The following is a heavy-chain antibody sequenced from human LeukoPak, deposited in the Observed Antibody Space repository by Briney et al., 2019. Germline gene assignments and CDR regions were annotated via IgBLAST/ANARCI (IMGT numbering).Heavy chain of an antibody. CDR2: INPSGGST. CDR3: ARDRSTSSRDGWFDP. CDR1: GYTFTSYA. V-gene: IGHV1-46*01. J-gene: IGHJ5*02. Sequence: ASVKVSCKASGYTFTSYAMHWVRQAPGQGLEWMGIINPSGGSTSYAQKFQGRVTMTRDTSTSTVYMELSSLRSEDTAVYYCARDRSTSSRDGWFDPWGQGTLVTVSS. D-gene: IGHD2-2*01.